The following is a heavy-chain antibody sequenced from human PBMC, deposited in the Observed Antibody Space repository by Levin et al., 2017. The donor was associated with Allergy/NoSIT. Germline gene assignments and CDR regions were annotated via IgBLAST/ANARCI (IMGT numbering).Heavy chain of an antibody. CDR1: GGSVSSGSYY. J-gene: IGHJ3*02. Sequence: SETLSLTCTVSGGSVSSGSYYWSWIRQPPGKGLEWIGYIYYSGSTNYNPSLKSRVTISVDTSKNQFSLKLSSVTAADTAVYYCAREPDMVQGVDAFDIWGQGTMVTVSS. CDR3: AREPDMVQGVDAFDI. D-gene: IGHD3-10*01. V-gene: IGHV4-61*01. CDR2: IYYSGST.